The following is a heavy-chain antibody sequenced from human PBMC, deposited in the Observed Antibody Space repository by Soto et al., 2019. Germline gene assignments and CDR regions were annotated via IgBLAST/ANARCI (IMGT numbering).Heavy chain of an antibody. Sequence: SQTLSLTCAISGDSVSSNSAAWNWIRQSPSRGLEWLGRTYYRSKWYNDYAVSVKSRITINPDTSKNQFSLQLNSVTPEDTAVYYCARDLGIVVVPAAGTTHYFDYRGQGTLVTVSS. D-gene: IGHD2-2*03. V-gene: IGHV6-1*01. CDR2: TYYRSKWYN. CDR3: ARDLGIVVVPAAGTTHYFDY. J-gene: IGHJ4*02. CDR1: GDSVSSNSAA.